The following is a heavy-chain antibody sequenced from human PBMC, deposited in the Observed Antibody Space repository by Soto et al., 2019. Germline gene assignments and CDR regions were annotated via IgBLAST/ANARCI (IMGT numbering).Heavy chain of an antibody. J-gene: IGHJ3*02. CDR2: ISSSGSTI. D-gene: IGHD3-22*01. V-gene: IGHV3-11*01. CDR1: GFTFSDYY. CDR3: AKARASSGYHDAFDI. Sequence: GGSLRLSCAASGFTFSDYYMSWIRQAPGKGLEWVSYISSSGSTIYYADSVKGRFTISRDNAKNSLYLQMNSLGAEDTAVYYCAKARASSGYHDAFDIWGQGTMVTVSS.